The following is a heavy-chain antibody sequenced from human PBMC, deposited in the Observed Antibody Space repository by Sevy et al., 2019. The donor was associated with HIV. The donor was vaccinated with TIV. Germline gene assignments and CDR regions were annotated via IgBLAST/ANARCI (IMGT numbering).Heavy chain of an antibody. CDR2: ISSSGSSI. CDR3: TRNGGAFDNRFDP. J-gene: IGHJ5*02. Sequence: GGSLRLSCTASGFTFSSYDMNWVRQAPGKGLEWVSKISSSGSSIYYADSVKGRFTIPRDNAKNSLNLQMNSLRAEDTAVYYCTRNGGAFDNRFDPWGQGTLVTVSS. V-gene: IGHV3-48*03. D-gene: IGHD3-10*01. CDR1: GFTFSSYD.